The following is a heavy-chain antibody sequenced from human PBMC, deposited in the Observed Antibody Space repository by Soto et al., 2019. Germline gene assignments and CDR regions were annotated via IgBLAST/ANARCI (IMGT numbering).Heavy chain of an antibody. V-gene: IGHV4-39*01. J-gene: IGHJ4*02. CDR1: GGSISSSNYY. D-gene: IGHD6-6*01. CDR3: ARYPRAARPYPFGY. Sequence: SETLSLTCTVSGGSISSSNYYWGWIRQPPGKGLEWIGSIYYSGSSYYNPSLKSRVTISVDTSKNQFSLKLTSVTAADTAVYYCARYPRAARPYPFGYWGQGTLVTVSS. CDR2: IYYSGSS.